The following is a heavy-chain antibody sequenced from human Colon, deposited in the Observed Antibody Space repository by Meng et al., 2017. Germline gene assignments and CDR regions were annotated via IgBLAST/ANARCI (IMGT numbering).Heavy chain of an antibody. J-gene: IGHJ4*02. Sequence: GGSLRLSCAASGFIFSNEGMDWVRQAPGKGLEWVANINKDGSVKNYVDSVKGRFTISRDNAKNLLYLQMDGQRADDSAVYYCGCGYLGWGQGTLVTVSS. CDR1: GFIFSNEG. CDR2: INKDGSVK. D-gene: IGHD2-15*01. V-gene: IGHV3-7*01. CDR3: GCGYLG.